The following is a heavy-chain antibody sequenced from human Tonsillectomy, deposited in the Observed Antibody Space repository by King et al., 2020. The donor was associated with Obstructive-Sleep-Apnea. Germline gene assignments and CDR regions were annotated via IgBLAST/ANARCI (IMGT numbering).Heavy chain of an antibody. D-gene: IGHD3-10*02. V-gene: IGHV4-4*07. CDR2: IHTSGST. CDR1: GGSISSYY. Sequence: VQLQESGPGLVKPSETLSLTCTVSGGSISSYYWSWIRQPAGKGMEWIGRIHTSGSTNYNPSLKSRVTMSVDTSKNQFSLKLRSVTAADTAVYYCASWNVRGVIQEYWGQGTLVTVSS. J-gene: IGHJ4*02. CDR3: ASWNVRGVIQEY.